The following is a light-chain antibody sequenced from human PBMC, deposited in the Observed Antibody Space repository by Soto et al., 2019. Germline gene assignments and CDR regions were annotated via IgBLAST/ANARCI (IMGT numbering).Light chain of an antibody. CDR2: EVT. V-gene: IGLV2-8*01. CDR3: SSFAGSNEVV. J-gene: IGLJ2*01. CDR1: SSDVGGYNY. Sequence: QSALPQPHSASGSPGQSVTISCTGTSSDVGGYNYVSWYQQHPGKAPKVMIYEVTKRPSGVPDRFSASKSGNTASLTVSGLQAEDEADYYCSSFAGSNEVVFGGGTKLTVL.